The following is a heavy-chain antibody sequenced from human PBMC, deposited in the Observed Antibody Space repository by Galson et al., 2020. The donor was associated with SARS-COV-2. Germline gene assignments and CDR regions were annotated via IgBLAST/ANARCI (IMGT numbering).Heavy chain of an antibody. CDR1: GYTLTQLS. Sequence: ASVKVSCKVSGYTLTQLSMHWVRQAPGKGLEWMGGFDPEDGETIYAQKFQGRVTMTEDTSTDTAYMELSSLGSEDTAVYYCATGTPFGLFNWFDPWGQGTLVTVSS. CDR2: FDPEDGET. CDR3: ATGTPFGLFNWFDP. J-gene: IGHJ5*02. D-gene: IGHD3-3*01. V-gene: IGHV1-24*01.